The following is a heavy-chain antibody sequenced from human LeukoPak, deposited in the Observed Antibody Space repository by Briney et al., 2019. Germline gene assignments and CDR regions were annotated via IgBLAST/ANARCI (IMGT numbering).Heavy chain of an antibody. V-gene: IGHV3-21*01. CDR3: ARDLGQYYDTSDNWFDP. CDR2: ISSSSNYI. J-gene: IGHJ5*02. D-gene: IGHD3-22*01. Sequence: GGSLRLSCAASGFTFSSYSMNWVRPAPGKGLEWVSSISSSSNYIYYADSVKGRFTISRDNAKNSLYLQMNSLRAEDTAVYYCARDLGQYYDTSDNWFDPWGQGTLVTVSS. CDR1: GFTFSSYS.